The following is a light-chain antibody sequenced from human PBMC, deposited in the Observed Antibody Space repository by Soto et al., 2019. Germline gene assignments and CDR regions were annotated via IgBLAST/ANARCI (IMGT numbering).Light chain of an antibody. CDR1: QGIGND. CDR2: AAS. J-gene: IGKJ1*01. Sequence: DIQMTQSPSSLSASVGDRVTITCRASQGIGNDLGWHQQKPGKAPKRLIYAASTLQSGVSSRFSGSGSGTEFPLTISSLQPEDFATYLCLQYNSYPKTFGQGTNVEIK. CDR3: LQYNSYPKT. V-gene: IGKV1-17*01.